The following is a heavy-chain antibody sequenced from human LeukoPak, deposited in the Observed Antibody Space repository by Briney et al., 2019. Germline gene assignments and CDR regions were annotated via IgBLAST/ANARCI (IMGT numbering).Heavy chain of an antibody. CDR3: ARTDGYCSSTSCFWWFDP. J-gene: IGHJ5*02. Sequence: SETLSLTCTVSGGSISSYYWSWIRQPAGKGLEWIGRIYTSGSTNYNPSLKSRVTMSVDTSKNQFSLKLSSVTAADTAVYYCARTDGYCSSTSCFWWFDPWGQGTLDTVSS. D-gene: IGHD2-2*03. CDR1: GGSISSYY. CDR2: IYTSGST. V-gene: IGHV4-4*07.